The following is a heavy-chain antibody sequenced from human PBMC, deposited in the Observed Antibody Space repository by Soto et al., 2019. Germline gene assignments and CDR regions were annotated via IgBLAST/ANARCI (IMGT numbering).Heavy chain of an antibody. D-gene: IGHD2-2*01. CDR3: ASGGCSSIWCVTQFDN. CDR2: ISFDGNNI. Sequence: GGSLRLSCASSGFNFSFYAMHWVRQTPGKGLEWVAVISFDGNNIYYADSVRGRFTISRDSSSSMLYLQMNNLKPEDSAIYYCASGGCSSIWCVTQFDNWGQGTLVTV. V-gene: IGHV3-30-3*01. J-gene: IGHJ4*02. CDR1: GFNFSFYA.